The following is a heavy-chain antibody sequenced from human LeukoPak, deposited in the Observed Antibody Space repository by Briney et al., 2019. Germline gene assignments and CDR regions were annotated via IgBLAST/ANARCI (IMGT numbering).Heavy chain of an antibody. CDR2: IYYSGST. V-gene: IGHV4-59*08. Sequence: SETLSLTCTVSGGSMSPYHWGWIRQPPGKGLEWTGYIYYSGSTNYNPSLKSRVTISVDTSKNQFSLKLSSVTAADTAMYYCARAVSGRFDYWGQGTLVTVSS. D-gene: IGHD6-19*01. CDR1: GGSMSPYH. CDR3: ARAVSGRFDY. J-gene: IGHJ4*02.